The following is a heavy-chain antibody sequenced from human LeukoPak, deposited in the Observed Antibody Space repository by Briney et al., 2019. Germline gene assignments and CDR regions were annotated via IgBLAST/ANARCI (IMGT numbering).Heavy chain of an antibody. CDR2: ISYDGSNK. CDR1: GFTFSSYG. D-gene: IGHD6-13*01. J-gene: IGHJ4*02. V-gene: IGHV3-30*18. Sequence: GGSLRLSCAASGFTFSSYGMHWVRQAPGKGLEWVAVISYDGSNKYYADSVKGRFTISRDNSKNTLYLQMNSLRAEDTAVYYCAKASSSIAAASYYFDYWGQGTLVTVSS. CDR3: AKASSSIAAASYYFDY.